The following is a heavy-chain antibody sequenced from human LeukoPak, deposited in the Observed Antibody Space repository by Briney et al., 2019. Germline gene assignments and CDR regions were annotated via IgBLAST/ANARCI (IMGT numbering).Heavy chain of an antibody. CDR3: ARGSGTIDY. D-gene: IGHD1-7*01. V-gene: IGHV3-48*01. J-gene: IGHJ4*02. Sequence: GGSLRLSCAASGFTFSAYSMNWVRQAPGRGLEWVSFFSGSSSTTVYADSVKGRFTISRDNAKNSLYLQMNSLKAEDTAVYYCARGSGTIDYWGQGTLVTVSS. CDR2: FSGSSSTT. CDR1: GFTFSAYS.